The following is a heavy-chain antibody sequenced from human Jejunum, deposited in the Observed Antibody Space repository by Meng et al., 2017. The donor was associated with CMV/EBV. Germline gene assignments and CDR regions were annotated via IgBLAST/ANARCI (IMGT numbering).Heavy chain of an antibody. CDR1: GFHISTYW. J-gene: IGHJ4*02. D-gene: IGHD4-17*01. Sequence: SGFHISTYWMQWVRQVPGKGLEWVSRINTDGSNTNYADSVKGRFTISRDNAKSTLYLQMNSLTAEDTAVYYCIRGPYGADSWYDYWGQGTLVTVSS. V-gene: IGHV3-74*01. CDR2: INTDGSNT. CDR3: IRGPYGADSWYDY.